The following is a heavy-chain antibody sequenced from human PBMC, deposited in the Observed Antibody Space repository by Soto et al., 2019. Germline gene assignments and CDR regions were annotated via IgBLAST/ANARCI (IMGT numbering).Heavy chain of an antibody. D-gene: IGHD6-19*01. CDR2: INHSGST. CDR1: GGSFSGYY. J-gene: IGHJ4*02. CDR3: ARGPSSASYY. V-gene: IGHV4-34*01. Sequence: SETLSLTCAVYGGSFSGYYWSWIRQPPGKGLEWIGEINHSGSTNYNPSLKSRVTISVDTSKNQFSLKLRSVTAADTAVYYWARGPSSASYYCCKGTLGTGSS.